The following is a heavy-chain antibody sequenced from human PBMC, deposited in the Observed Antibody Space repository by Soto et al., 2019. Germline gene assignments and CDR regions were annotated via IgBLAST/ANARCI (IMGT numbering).Heavy chain of an antibody. V-gene: IGHV3-30*18. J-gene: IGHJ4*02. CDR3: AKGWGRYNWSPGYFDY. Sequence: QVQLVESGGGVVQPGRSLRLSCAASGFTFSSYGMHWVRQAPGKGLEWVAVISYDGSNKYYADSVKGRFTISRDNSKNTLYLQMNRLRAEDPAVYYCAKGWGRYNWSPGYFDYWGQGTLVTVSS. D-gene: IGHD1-20*01. CDR2: ISYDGSNK. CDR1: GFTFSSYG.